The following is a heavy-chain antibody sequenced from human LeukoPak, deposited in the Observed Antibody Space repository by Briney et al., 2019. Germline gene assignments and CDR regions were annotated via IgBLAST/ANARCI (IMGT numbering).Heavy chain of an antibody. CDR2: IDPNTGDS. V-gene: IGHV1-2*02. CDR3: ARIRYCGGISCYYIDY. Sequence: ASVKVSCKASEFTFTGYYIHWVRQAPGQGLEWMGWIDPNTGDSNYVQKFQGRVTMTRDTSISTAYMELSRLRSDDTAFYYCARIRYCGGISCYYIDYWGQGTLVTVSA. D-gene: IGHD2-2*01. CDR1: EFTFTGYY. J-gene: IGHJ4*02.